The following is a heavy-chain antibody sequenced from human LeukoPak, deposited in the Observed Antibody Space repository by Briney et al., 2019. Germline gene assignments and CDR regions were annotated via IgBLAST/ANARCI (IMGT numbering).Heavy chain of an antibody. V-gene: IGHV3-30-3*01. CDR2: ISYDGSNK. Sequence: GGSLRLSCAASGFTFSSYAMHWVRQAPGKGLEWVAVISYDGSNKYYADSVKGRFTISRDNSKNTLYLQMNSLRAEDTAVYYCARAPLLATGWFDPWGQGTLVTVSS. D-gene: IGHD5-24*01. CDR3: ARAPLLATGWFDP. J-gene: IGHJ5*02. CDR1: GFTFSSYA.